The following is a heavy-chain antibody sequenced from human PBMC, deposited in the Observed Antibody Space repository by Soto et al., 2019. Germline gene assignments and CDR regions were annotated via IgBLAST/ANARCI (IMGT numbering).Heavy chain of an antibody. J-gene: IGHJ4*02. V-gene: IGHV4-31*03. Sequence: QVQLQESGPGLVKPSQTLSLTCTVSGGSISSGGYYWSWIRQHPGKGLEWIGYIYYSGSTYYNPSLKSRVTISVDTSKNQFSLKLSSVTVADTAVYYCARESTARYAFDYWGQGTLVTVSS. D-gene: IGHD5-12*01. CDR2: IYYSGST. CDR1: GGSISSGGYY. CDR3: ARESTARYAFDY.